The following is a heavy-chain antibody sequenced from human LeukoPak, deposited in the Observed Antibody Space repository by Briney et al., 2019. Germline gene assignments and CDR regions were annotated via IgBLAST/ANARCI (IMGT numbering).Heavy chain of an antibody. Sequence: GGSLRLSCAASGFTFSSYGMHWVRQAPGKGLEWVAAISYDGSNKYYADSVKGRFTISRDNSKNTLYLQMNSLRAEDTAVYYCAKDGRSSDDAFDIWGQGTMATVSS. CDR1: GFTFSSYG. D-gene: IGHD3-22*01. J-gene: IGHJ3*02. V-gene: IGHV3-30*18. CDR3: AKDGRSSDDAFDI. CDR2: ISYDGSNK.